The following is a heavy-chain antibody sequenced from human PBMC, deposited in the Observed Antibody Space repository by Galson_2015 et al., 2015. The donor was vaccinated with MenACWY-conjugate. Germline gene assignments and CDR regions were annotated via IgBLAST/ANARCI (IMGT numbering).Heavy chain of an antibody. CDR2: IRDTGSL. CDR3: ARLPTWGSSFGYLDY. V-gene: IGHV4-59*08. Sequence: SLTCTVSGASISSHYWSWFRQPPGKGLEWIAYIRDTGSLKDNPSLKSRVTMSADKSNNQFSLRLISVTAADTAVYYCARLPTWGSSFGYLDYWGQGILVAVSS. D-gene: IGHD7-27*01. CDR1: GASISSHY. J-gene: IGHJ4*02.